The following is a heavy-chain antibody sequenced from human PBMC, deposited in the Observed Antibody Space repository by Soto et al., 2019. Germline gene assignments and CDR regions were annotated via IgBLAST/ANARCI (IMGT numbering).Heavy chain of an antibody. CDR2: IYSSGST. Sequence: SETLSLTCTVTGGAISGYYWTWIRQSAGGGLEWIGLIYSSGSTNHNPSLKSRVTISLDTSMNHFSLRLSSVTAADTAVYYCARGQRFSDWFDPWGQGTLVTVSS. V-gene: IGHV4-4*07. D-gene: IGHD3-3*01. CDR1: GGAISGYY. J-gene: IGHJ5*02. CDR3: ARGQRFSDWFDP.